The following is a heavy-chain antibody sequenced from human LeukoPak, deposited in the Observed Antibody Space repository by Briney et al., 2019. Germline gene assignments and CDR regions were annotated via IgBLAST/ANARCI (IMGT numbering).Heavy chain of an antibody. J-gene: IGHJ4*02. CDR1: GYTLTELS. CDR2: FDPEDGET. CDR3: ATGDSTGYLFDN. Sequence: ASVKVSCKVSGYTLTELSMHWVRQAPGKGLEWMGGFDPEDGETIYAQKFQGRVTMTEDTSTDTAYMELSSLRSEDTAVYYCATGDSTGYLFDNGGQGTLVTVSS. D-gene: IGHD4-17*01. V-gene: IGHV1-24*01.